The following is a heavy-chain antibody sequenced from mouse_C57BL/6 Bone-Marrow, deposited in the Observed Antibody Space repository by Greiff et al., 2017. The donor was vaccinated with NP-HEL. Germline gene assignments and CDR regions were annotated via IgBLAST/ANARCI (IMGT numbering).Heavy chain of an antibody. CDR3: AGGLRLNGFAY. CDR2: IQPYGGNT. CDR1: GYTFTSYW. Sequence: QVQLKQSGAELVKPGASVKLSCKASGYTFTSYWMPWVKQRPGQGLEWIGMIQPYGGNTNYNEKFKSKATLTVDKSSSTAYMQLSSLTSEDSAVYYCAGGLRLNGFAYWGQGTLVTVSA. D-gene: IGHD2-4*01. V-gene: IGHV1-64*01. J-gene: IGHJ3*01.